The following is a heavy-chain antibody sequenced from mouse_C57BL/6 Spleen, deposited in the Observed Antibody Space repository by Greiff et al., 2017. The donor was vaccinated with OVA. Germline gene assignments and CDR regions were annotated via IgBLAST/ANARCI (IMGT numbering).Heavy chain of an antibody. Sequence: QVQLQQPGAELVRPGSSVKLSCKASGYTFTSYWMHWVKQRPIQGLEWIGNIDPSDSETHYNQKFKDKATLTVDKSSSTAYMQLSSLTSEDSAVYYCARGGYDSHFDYWGQGTTVTVSS. CDR1: GYTFTSYW. CDR3: ARGGYDSHFDY. J-gene: IGHJ2*01. D-gene: IGHD2-4*01. V-gene: IGHV1-52*01. CDR2: IDPSDSET.